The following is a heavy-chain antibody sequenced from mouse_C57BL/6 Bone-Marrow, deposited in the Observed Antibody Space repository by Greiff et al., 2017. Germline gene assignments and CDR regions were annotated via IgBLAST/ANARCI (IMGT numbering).Heavy chain of an antibody. CDR3: AATGAMDY. J-gene: IGHJ4*01. CDR1: GYAFSSYW. D-gene: IGHD6-1*01. Sequence: QVQLQQSGAELVKPGASVKLSCKASGYAFSSYWMNWVKQRPGKGLEWIGQIYPGGGDTNYNGKFKGKATLTADKSSSTAYMQHSSLTAEDSAVYFCAATGAMDYWGQGTSVTVSS. CDR2: IYPGGGDT. V-gene: IGHV1-80*01.